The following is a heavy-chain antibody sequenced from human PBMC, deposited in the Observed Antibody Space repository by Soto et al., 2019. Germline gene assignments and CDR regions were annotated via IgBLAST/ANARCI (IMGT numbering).Heavy chain of an antibody. V-gene: IGHV3-74*03. CDR2: LNYDGSTT. Sequence: EVQLVESGGGLVQPGGSLRLSCAASGFTFSSYWMHWVRQVPGKGLVWVSRLNYDGSTTTYADSVTGRFTISRDNARNTLYLQMNSLRAEDTAVYDCARAGTGWYWCDPWGQGTLVTVSS. D-gene: IGHD6-19*01. J-gene: IGHJ5*02. CDR1: GFTFSSYW. CDR3: ARAGTGWYWCDP.